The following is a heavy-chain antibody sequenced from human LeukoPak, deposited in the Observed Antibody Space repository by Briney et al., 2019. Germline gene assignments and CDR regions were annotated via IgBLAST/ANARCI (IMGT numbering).Heavy chain of an antibody. CDR3: ARGRAKRCSGGSCYFDY. CDR2: VNPNSGNT. V-gene: IGHV1-8*03. D-gene: IGHD2-15*01. Sequence: EASVKVSCKASGYTFTSYDISWVRQATGQGLEWMGWVNPNSGNTGYAQKFQGRVTITRDTSISTAYMELSSLRSEDTAVYYCARGRAKRCSGGSCYFDYWGQGTLVTVSS. J-gene: IGHJ4*02. CDR1: GYTFTSYD.